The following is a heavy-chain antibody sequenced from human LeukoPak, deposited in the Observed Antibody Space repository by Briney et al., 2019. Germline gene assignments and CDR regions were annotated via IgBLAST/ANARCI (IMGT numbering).Heavy chain of an antibody. D-gene: IGHD1-26*01. J-gene: IGHJ4*02. CDR1: GFTVSSKY. CDR3: VRGSSGSDYFDY. V-gene: IGHV3-66*01. CDR2: IYTGGAT. Sequence: VVSLRLSCIASGFTVSSKYMSWVRQAPGKGLERVSIIYTGGATYYADSVRGRFTISRDNSKNTLYLQMNTLRAEDTAVYSCVRGSSGSDYFDYWGQGTLVTVYS.